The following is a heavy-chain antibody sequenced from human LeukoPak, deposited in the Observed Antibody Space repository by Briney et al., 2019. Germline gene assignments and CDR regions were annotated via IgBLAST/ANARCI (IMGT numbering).Heavy chain of an antibody. CDR2: ISYDGSDK. CDR1: GFTFSNYG. V-gene: IGHV3-30*03. CDR3: TRSRYFGSGTHDY. Sequence: PGGSLRLSCAASGFTFSNYGMHWVRQAPGKGLEWVAIISYDGSDKYYADSVKGRFTISRDNSENTLFLQMNSLRDEDTAVYFCTRSRYFGSGTHDYWGQGTLVTVSS. J-gene: IGHJ4*02. D-gene: IGHD3-10*01.